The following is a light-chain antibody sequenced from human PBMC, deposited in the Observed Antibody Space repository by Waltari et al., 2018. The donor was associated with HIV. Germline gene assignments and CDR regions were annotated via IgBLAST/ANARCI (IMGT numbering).Light chain of an antibody. CDR1: GASITSNY. CDR3: QSSDRNNQV. J-gene: IGLJ3*02. Sequence: FILTQPPPVLESPGKPVTISSPRPGASITSNYVQWYQRRPGGSPTTVIYEDDQRPSGVPGRFSGSIDSSSNSASLTISGLKPEDEADYYCQSSDRNNQVFGGGTKLTVL. V-gene: IGLV6-57*01. CDR2: EDD.